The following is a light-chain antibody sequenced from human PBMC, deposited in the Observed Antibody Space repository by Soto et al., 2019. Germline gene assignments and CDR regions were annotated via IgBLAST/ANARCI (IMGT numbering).Light chain of an antibody. CDR2: EVS. CDR1: SGDVGGYNY. Sequence: QSALTQPASVSGSPGQSITISCTGTSGDVGGYNYVSWYQQHPGKAPKLMIYEVSNRPSGVSNRFSGSKSGNTASLTISGLQAEDEADYYCSSYTSSSTFFFGTGTKVTVL. V-gene: IGLV2-14*01. CDR3: SSYTSSSTFF. J-gene: IGLJ1*01.